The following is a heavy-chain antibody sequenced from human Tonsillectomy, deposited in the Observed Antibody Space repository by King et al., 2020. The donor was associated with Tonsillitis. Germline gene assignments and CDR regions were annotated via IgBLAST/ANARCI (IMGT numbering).Heavy chain of an antibody. V-gene: IGHV4-30-4*01. J-gene: IGHJ4*02. CDR2: IYYSGST. CDR3: ARVNDYNITIDY. Sequence: QLQESGPGLVKPSQTLSLTCTVSGGSISSGDYYWSWIRQPPGKGLGWIGYIYYSGSTYYNPSLKSRVTISVDTSKNQFSLKLSSVTAADTAVYYCARVNDYNITIDYWGQGTLVTVSS. CDR1: GGSISSGDYY. D-gene: IGHD5-24*01.